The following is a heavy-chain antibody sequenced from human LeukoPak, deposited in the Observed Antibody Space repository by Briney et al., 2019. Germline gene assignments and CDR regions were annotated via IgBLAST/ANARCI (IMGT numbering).Heavy chain of an antibody. D-gene: IGHD1-7*01. CDR2: ISAYNGNT. V-gene: IGHV1-18*01. CDR1: GYTFTSYG. CDR3: ARNLRDLRYFDY. J-gene: IGHJ4*02. Sequence: ASVRVSCKASGYTFTSYGISWVRQAPGQGLEWMGWISAYNGNTNYAQKLQGRVTMTTDTSTSTAYMELRSLRSDDTAVYYCARNLRDLRYFDYWGQGTLVTVSS.